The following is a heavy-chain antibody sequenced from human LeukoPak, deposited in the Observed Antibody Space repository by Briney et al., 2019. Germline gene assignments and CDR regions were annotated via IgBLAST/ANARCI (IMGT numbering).Heavy chain of an antibody. V-gene: IGHV1-8*01. J-gene: IGHJ4*02. Sequence: ASVNVSCKASGYTFTSYDINWVRQAAGQGLEWMGWMNPNSGNTGYAQKFQGRVTMTRNTSISTAYMELSSLRSEDTAVYYCARGLTIFGVAPAGYWGQGTLVTVSS. CDR2: MNPNSGNT. CDR1: GYTFTSYD. D-gene: IGHD3-3*01. CDR3: ARGLTIFGVAPAGY.